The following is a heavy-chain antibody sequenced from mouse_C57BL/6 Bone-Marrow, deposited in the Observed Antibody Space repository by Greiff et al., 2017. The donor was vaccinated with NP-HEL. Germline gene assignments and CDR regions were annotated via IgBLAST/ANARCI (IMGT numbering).Heavy chain of an antibody. J-gene: IGHJ2*01. Sequence: QVQLQQSGPGLVQPSQSLSLPCPVSCFSFPLSFLHWFRHSPGKGLEWLGVIWSGGSTDYNAAFISRLSISKDNSKSQVFFKMNSLQADDTAIYYCARGGTLDYWGQGTTRTVSA. CDR2: IWSGGST. CDR1: CFSFPLSF. CDR3: ARGGTLDY. V-gene: IGHV2-2*01.